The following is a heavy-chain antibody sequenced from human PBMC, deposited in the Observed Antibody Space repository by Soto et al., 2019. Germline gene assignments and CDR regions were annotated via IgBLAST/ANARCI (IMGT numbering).Heavy chain of an antibody. V-gene: IGHV4-31*03. Sequence: QVQLQESGPGLVKPSQTLSLTCTVSGGSISSGGYYWTWIRQHPGKGLEWIGYIYYSGTTYYNPSLKSRVTIAVATSKNQLSLKLSSVTAADTAVYYCAREGGGIAAAGTSMINYWGQGTLVTVSS. CDR1: GGSISSGGYY. D-gene: IGHD6-13*01. J-gene: IGHJ4*02. CDR2: IYYSGTT. CDR3: AREGGGIAAAGTSMINY.